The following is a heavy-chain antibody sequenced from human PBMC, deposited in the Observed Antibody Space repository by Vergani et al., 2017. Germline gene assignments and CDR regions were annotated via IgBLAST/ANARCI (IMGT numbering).Heavy chain of an antibody. V-gene: IGHV1-46*03. Sequence: QVQLVQSGAEVKKPGASVKVSCKASGYTFTSYYMHWVRQAPGQGLEWMGIIKPSGGSTRYAQKFQGRVTMTRDTSTSTVYMGLSSLRSEDTAVYYCARDPSSGPPRNWFDPWGQGTLVTVSS. D-gene: IGHD6-19*01. CDR2: IKPSGGST. CDR1: GYTFTSYY. J-gene: IGHJ5*02. CDR3: ARDPSSGPPRNWFDP.